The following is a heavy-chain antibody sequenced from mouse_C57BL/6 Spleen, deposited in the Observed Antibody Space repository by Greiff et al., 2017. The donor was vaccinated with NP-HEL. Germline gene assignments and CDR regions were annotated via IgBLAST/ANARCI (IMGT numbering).Heavy chain of an antibody. V-gene: IGHV1-50*01. D-gene: IGHD1-1*01. Sequence: QVQLQQPGAELVKPGASVKLSCKASGYTFPSYWMQWVKQRPGQGLEWIGEIDPSDSYTNYNQQFKGKATLTVDTSSSTAYMQLSSLTSEDSAVYYCARMGPLRGSSYWYFDVWGTGTTVTVSS. CDR1: GYTFPSYW. CDR3: ARMGPLRGSSYWYFDV. J-gene: IGHJ1*03. CDR2: IDPSDSYT.